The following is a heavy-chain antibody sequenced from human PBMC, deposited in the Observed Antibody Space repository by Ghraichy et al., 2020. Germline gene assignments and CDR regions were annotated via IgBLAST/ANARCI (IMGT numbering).Heavy chain of an antibody. CDR1: GGSISSYY. V-gene: IGHV4-4*09. CDR3: ARRRVGATPLGVAFDI. J-gene: IGHJ3*02. CDR2: IYTSGST. Sequence: LETLSLTCTVSGGSISSYYWSWIRQPPGKGLEWIGYIYTSGSTNYNPSLKSRVTISVDTSKNQFSLKLSSVTAADTAVYYCARRRVGATPLGVAFDIWGQGTMVTVSS. D-gene: IGHD1-26*01.